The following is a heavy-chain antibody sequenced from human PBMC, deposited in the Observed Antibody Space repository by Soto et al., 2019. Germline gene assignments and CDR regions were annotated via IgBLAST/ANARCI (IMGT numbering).Heavy chain of an antibody. D-gene: IGHD3-10*01. CDR1: GGSFSGYY. V-gene: IGHV4-34*01. Sequence: PSETLSLTCAVYGGSFSGYYWSWIRQPPGKGLEWIGEINHSGSTNYNPSLKSRVTISVDTSKNQFSLKLSSVTAADTAVYYCARTPRGYYMDVWGKGTTVTVSS. CDR3: ARTPRGYYMDV. J-gene: IGHJ6*03. CDR2: INHSGST.